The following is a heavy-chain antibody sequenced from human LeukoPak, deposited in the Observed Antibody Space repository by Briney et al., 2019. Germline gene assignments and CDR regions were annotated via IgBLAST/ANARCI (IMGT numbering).Heavy chain of an antibody. D-gene: IGHD3-22*01. V-gene: IGHV3-9*01. CDR3: ARVPGQYCYDSSGSFDY. Sequence: GGSLRLYCAASGFTFDYYAMHWVRQAPGKGLEWVSGISWNSGSIGYVDSVRGRFTISRDNAKNSLHLQMNSLRAEDTAVYYCARVPGQYCYDSSGSFDYWGQGTLVTVPS. CDR1: GFTFDYYA. CDR2: ISWNSGSI. J-gene: IGHJ4*02.